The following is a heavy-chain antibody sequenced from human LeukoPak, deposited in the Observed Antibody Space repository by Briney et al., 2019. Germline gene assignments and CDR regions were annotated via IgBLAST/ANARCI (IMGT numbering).Heavy chain of an antibody. CDR1: GYTFISYA. V-gene: IGHV1-3*03. Sequence: ASVKVSCKSSGYTFISYAMHWVRQAPGQRLEWMGWMNAGNGNTKYSQKFQGRVTITRDTSASTAYMELSSLKSEDMAVYYCARTVYNWNYWFDPWGQGTLVTVSS. CDR2: MNAGNGNT. CDR3: ARTVYNWNYWFDP. J-gene: IGHJ5*02. D-gene: IGHD1-7*01.